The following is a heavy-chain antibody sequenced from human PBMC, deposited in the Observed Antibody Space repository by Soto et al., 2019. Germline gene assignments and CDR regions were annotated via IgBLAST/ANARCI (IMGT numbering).Heavy chain of an antibody. V-gene: IGHV3-33*01. CDR3: YRGIDEHYCYGMDV. J-gene: IGHJ6*02. Sequence: QVQLVESGGGVVQPGRSLRLSCAASGFTFSSYGMHWVRQAPGKGLEWVAVLWYDGSNKYYADSLKGRLTISRDNSKNTLYLQMNIRRAEDTAVYYCYRGIDEHYCYGMDVWGQGTTVTVSS. CDR1: GFTFSSYG. D-gene: IGHD6-13*01. CDR2: LWYDGSNK.